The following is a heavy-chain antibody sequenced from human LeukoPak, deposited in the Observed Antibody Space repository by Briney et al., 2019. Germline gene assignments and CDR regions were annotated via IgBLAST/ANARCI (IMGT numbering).Heavy chain of an antibody. CDR3: ARGWDYGDYERVAFDI. CDR2: ISSSGSTI. Sequence: GGSLRLSCAASGFTFSDCYMNWIRQAPGKGLEWVSYISSSGSTIYYADSVKGRFTISRDNAKNSLYLQMNSLRAEDTAVYYCARGWDYGDYERVAFDIWGQGTMVTVSS. V-gene: IGHV3-11*01. D-gene: IGHD4-17*01. CDR1: GFTFSDCY. J-gene: IGHJ3*02.